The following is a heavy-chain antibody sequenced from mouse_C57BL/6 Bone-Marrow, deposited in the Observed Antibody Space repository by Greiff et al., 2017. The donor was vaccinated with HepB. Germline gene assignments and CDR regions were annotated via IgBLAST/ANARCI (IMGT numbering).Heavy chain of an antibody. Sequence: QVQLKESGPGLVAPSQSLSITCTVSGFSLTSYAISWVRQPPGKGLEWLGVIWTGGGTSYNSALKSRLSISKDNSKSQVFLKMNSLQTDDTARYYCARSWDRLLPFAYWGQGTLVTVSA. CDR1: GFSLTSYA. CDR2: IWTGGGT. J-gene: IGHJ3*01. D-gene: IGHD1-1*01. CDR3: ARSWDRLLPFAY. V-gene: IGHV2-9-1*01.